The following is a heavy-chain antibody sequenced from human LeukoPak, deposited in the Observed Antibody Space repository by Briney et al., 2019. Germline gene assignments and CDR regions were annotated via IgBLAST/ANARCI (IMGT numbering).Heavy chain of an antibody. CDR2: MKGDGSLI. CDR3: ARLFSGVTTFDY. D-gene: IGHD1-1*01. Sequence: PGGSLRLSCAASGFTFSSYGMHWVRQAPGRGLQWVASMKGDGSLIHYVDSVKGRFTISRDNARNSLYLQMNSLRAEDTAIYFCARLFSGVTTFDYWGQGALVTVST. CDR1: GFTFSSYG. V-gene: IGHV3-7*01. J-gene: IGHJ4*02.